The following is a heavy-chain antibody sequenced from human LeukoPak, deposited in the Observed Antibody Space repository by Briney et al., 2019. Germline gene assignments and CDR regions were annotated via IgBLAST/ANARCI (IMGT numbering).Heavy chain of an antibody. CDR1: GYTFTGYY. CDR2: INPNSGGT. CDR3: ARSPIYLYYFDY. J-gene: IGHJ4*02. Sequence: ASVKVSCKASGYTFTGYYMHWVRQAPGHGLEWMGWINPNSGGTNYAQKFQGRVTMTRDTSISTAYMELSRLRSDDTAVYYCARSPIYLYYFDYWGQGTLVTVSS. V-gene: IGHV1-2*02. D-gene: IGHD2-2*02.